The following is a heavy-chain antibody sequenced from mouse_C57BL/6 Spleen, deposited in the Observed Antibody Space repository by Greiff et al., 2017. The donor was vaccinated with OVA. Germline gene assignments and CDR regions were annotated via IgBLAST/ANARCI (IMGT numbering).Heavy chain of an antibody. Sequence: VKLVESGPGLVQPSQSLSITCTVSGFSLTSYGVHWVRQSPGKGLEWLGVIWRGGSTDYNAAFMSRLSITKDNSKSQVFFKMNSLQADDTAIYYCAKKWGYDYDDGGFAYWGQGTLVTVSA. CDR3: AKKWGYDYDDGGFAY. V-gene: IGHV2-5*01. CDR2: IWRGGST. J-gene: IGHJ3*01. D-gene: IGHD2-4*01. CDR1: GFSLTSYG.